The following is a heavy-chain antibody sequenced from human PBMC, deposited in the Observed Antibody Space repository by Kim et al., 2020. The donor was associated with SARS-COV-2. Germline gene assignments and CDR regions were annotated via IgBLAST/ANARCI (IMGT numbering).Heavy chain of an antibody. CDR1: AYTFTSYT. D-gene: IGHD7-27*01. J-gene: IGHJ2*01. V-gene: IGHV7-4-1*02. CDR3: AREDRMNGETAPNWYFDL. Sequence: ASVKVSCKASAYTFTSYTMSWVRQAPGQGLEWMGWINTNTGNPTYAQDFTGRVVFSLDTSVSTAYLQISSLKAEDTAVYYCAREDRMNGETAPNWYFDLWGRGTLVTVSS. CDR2: INTNTGNP.